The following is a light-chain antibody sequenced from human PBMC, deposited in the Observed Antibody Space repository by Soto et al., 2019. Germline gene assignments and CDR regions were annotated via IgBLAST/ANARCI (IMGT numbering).Light chain of an antibody. J-gene: IGLJ1*01. Sequence: QSVLTQPASVSGSPGQSITISCTGTSSDVGGYNYVSWYQQHPGKAPKLMIYDVSNRPSGVSNRFSGSKSGNTASLTISGLQAEDEADYYCSSYTSSSGYVFGTGTKVPVL. CDR2: DVS. V-gene: IGLV2-14*01. CDR3: SSYTSSSGYV. CDR1: SSDVGGYNY.